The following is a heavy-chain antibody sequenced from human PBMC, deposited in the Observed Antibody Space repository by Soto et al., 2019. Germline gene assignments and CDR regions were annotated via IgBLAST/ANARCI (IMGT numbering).Heavy chain of an antibody. CDR2: INPSGGST. V-gene: IGHV1-46*01. J-gene: IGHJ4*02. D-gene: IGHD6-19*01. CDR3: ARGIAVAGTFVY. Sequence: GASVEVSCRASGYTFTSYYIHWVRQAPGQGLEWMGIINPSGGSTSYAQKFQGRVTMTRDTSTSTVYMELSSLRSEDTAVYYCARGIAVAGTFVYWGPGTRITVSS. CDR1: GYTFTSYY.